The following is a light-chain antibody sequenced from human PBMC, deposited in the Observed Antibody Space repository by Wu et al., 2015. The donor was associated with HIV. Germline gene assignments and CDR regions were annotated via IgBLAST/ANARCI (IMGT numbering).Light chain of an antibody. V-gene: IGKV3-11*01. Sequence: EIVLTQSPLTLSLSPGERATLSCRASQSVSRYLAWYQQKPGQAPRLLIYDVANRAIGIPARFSGSGSGTDFTLTISSLEPEDFAVYYCQQRANWPLTFGGGTKVEIK. CDR1: QSVSRY. CDR3: QQRANWPLT. J-gene: IGKJ4*01. CDR2: DVA.